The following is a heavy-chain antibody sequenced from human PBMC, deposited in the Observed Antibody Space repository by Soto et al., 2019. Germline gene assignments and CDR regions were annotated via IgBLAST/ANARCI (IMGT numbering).Heavy chain of an antibody. V-gene: IGHV3-48*03. J-gene: IGHJ6*02. CDR3: ASNYYDFWSGYYIRAKGYGMDV. CDR1: GFTFSSYE. D-gene: IGHD3-3*01. CDR2: ISSSGSTI. Sequence: EVQLVESGGGLVQPGGSLRLSCAASGFTFSSYEMNWVRQAPGKGLEWVSYISSSGSTIYYADSVKGRFTISRDNAKNSLYLQMNSLRAEDTAVYYCASNYYDFWSGYYIRAKGYGMDVWGQGPTVTVSS.